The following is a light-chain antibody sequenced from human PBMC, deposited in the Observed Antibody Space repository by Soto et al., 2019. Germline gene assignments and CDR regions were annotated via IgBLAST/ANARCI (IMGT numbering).Light chain of an antibody. V-gene: IGLV4-69*01. J-gene: IGLJ2*01. CDR3: QTWGSGMV. CDR1: SGHNTYA. Sequence: QPVLTQSPTASASLGASVRLTCTLSSGHNTYAIAWHQQQPEKGPRYLMKVNSDGSFTKGDGIPDRFSGSSSGAERYLTISGLQSEDEADYYCQTWGSGMVFGGGTKLTVL. CDR2: VNSDGSF.